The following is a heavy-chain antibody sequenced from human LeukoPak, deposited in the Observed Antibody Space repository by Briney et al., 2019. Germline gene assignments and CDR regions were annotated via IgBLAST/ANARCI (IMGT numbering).Heavy chain of an antibody. Sequence: ASVKVSCKASGYTFPSYGISWLRQAPGQGLEWMGWISAYNGNTNYAQKLQGRVTMTTDTSTSTAYMELRSLRSDDTAVYYCAREVVVASYYYGMDVWGQGTTVTVSS. D-gene: IGHD3-22*01. CDR2: ISAYNGNT. CDR3: AREVVVASYYYGMDV. J-gene: IGHJ6*02. V-gene: IGHV1-18*01. CDR1: GYTFPSYG.